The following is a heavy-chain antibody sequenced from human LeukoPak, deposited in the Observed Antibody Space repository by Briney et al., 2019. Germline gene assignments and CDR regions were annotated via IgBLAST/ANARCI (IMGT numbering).Heavy chain of an antibody. CDR3: ASDDFYDGAHEY. V-gene: IGHV4-34*01. D-gene: IGHD3-3*01. CDR1: GGSFSGHF. J-gene: IGHJ4*02. Sequence: SETLSLTCAVYGGSFSGHFWTWIRQSPGKGLEWIGYVNHRGRTNNNPSLKSRVAISADTSKKQFSLRLTSVTAADTAVYYCASDDFYDGAHEYWGQGTPVTVSS. CDR2: VNHRGRT.